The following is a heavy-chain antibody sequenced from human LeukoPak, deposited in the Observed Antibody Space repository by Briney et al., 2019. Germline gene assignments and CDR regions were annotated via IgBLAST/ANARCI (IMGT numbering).Heavy chain of an antibody. CDR1: GGSISSYY. D-gene: IGHD3-10*01. CDR2: IYYSGST. V-gene: IGHV4-59*01. CDR3: ARVLGLRSGSGSYPHYYYYYGMDV. Sequence: SETLSLTCTVSGGSISSYYWSWIRQPPGKGLEWIGYIYYSGSTNYNPSLKSRVTISVDTSKNQFSLKLSSVTAADTAVYYCARVLGLRSGSGSYPHYYYYYGMDVWGQGTTVTVSS. J-gene: IGHJ6*02.